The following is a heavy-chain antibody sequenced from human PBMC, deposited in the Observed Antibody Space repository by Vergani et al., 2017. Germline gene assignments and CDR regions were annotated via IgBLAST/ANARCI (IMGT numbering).Heavy chain of an antibody. CDR3: AGDYYGSGSTYGMDV. V-gene: IGHV3-11*05. J-gene: IGHJ6*02. Sequence: QVQLVESGGGLVKPGGSLRLSCAASGFTFSDYYMSWIRQAPGKGLEWVSYISSGSSYTNYADSVKGRFTISRDNAKNSLYLQMNSLRAEDTAVYYCAGDYYGSGSTYGMDVWGQGTMVTVSS. CDR2: ISSGSSYT. D-gene: IGHD3-10*01. CDR1: GFTFSDYY.